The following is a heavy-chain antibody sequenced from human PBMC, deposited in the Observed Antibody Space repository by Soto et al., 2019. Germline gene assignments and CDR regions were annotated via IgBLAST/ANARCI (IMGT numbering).Heavy chain of an antibody. V-gene: IGHV4-59*01. CDR1: GGSISSYY. CDR2: IYYSGST. D-gene: IGHD3-3*01. J-gene: IGHJ3*02. Sequence: SETLSLTCTVSGGSISSYYWSWIRQRPGKGLEWIGYIYYSGSTNYNPSLKSRVTISVDTSKNQFSLKLSSVTAADTAVYYCAREIDFYRHEAFDIWGQGTVVTVSS. CDR3: AREIDFYRHEAFDI.